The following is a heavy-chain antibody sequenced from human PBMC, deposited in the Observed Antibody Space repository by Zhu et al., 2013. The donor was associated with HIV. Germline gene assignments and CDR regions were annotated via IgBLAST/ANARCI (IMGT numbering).Heavy chain of an antibody. CDR3: ARDSAIIAARPYWYFDL. J-gene: IGHJ2*01. CDR2: INAGNGNT. D-gene: IGHD6-6*01. Sequence: QVQLVQSGAEVKKPGASVKVSCKASGYTFTSYAMHWVRQAPGQRLEWMGWINAGNGNTKYSQKFQGRVTITRDTSASTAYMELSSLRSEDTAVYYCARDSAIIAARPYWYFDLWGRGTLVTVSS. CDR1: GYTFTSYA. V-gene: IGHV1-3*01.